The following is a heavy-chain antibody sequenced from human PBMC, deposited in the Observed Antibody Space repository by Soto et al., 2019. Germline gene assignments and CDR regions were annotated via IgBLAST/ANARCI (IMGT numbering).Heavy chain of an antibody. J-gene: IGHJ4*02. CDR2: IYHSGST. D-gene: IGHD6-13*01. V-gene: IGHV4-4*02. CDR3: ARVLGGSWSPVDY. CDR1: GGSISSSNW. Sequence: QVQLQESGPGLVKPSGTLSLTCAVSGGSISSSNWWSWVRQPPGKGLEWIGEIYHSGSTNYNPSLKSRVTISVVKSKNQSSLTLRSVTAADTAVYYSARVLGGSWSPVDYWGQGTLVSVSS.